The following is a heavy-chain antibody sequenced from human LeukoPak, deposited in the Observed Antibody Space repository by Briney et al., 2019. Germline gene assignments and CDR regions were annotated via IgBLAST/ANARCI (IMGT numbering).Heavy chain of an antibody. CDR1: GFTFSSYW. Sequence: PGGSLRLSCAASGFTFSSYWMSWVRQAPGKGLEWVANIKQDGSEKYYVDSVKGRFTISRDNAKNSLYLQMNSLRAEDTAVYYCARSGGWFEEFNDYWGQGTLVTVSS. CDR2: IKQDGSEK. V-gene: IGHV3-7*01. J-gene: IGHJ4*02. CDR3: ARSGGWFEEFNDY. D-gene: IGHD3-10*01.